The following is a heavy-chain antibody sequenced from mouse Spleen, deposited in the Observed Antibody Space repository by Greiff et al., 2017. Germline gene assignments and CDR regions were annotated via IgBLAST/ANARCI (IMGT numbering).Heavy chain of an antibody. Sequence: QVQLQQPGAELVMPGASVKLSCKASGYTFTSYWMHWVKQRPGQGLEWIGEIDPSDSYTNYNQKFKGKATLTVDKSSSTAYMQLSGLTSEDSAFYYCASLYYSNFDYWGQGTTLTVSS. CDR1: GYTFTSYW. CDR3: ASLYYSNFDY. V-gene: IGHV1-69*01. D-gene: IGHD2-5*01. CDR2: IDPSDSYT. J-gene: IGHJ2*01.